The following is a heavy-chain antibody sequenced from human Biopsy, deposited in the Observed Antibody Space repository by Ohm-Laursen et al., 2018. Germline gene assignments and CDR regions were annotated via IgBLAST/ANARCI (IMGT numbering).Heavy chain of an antibody. CDR1: GASIEDYY. D-gene: IGHD6-6*01. CDR2: INYRGNT. J-gene: IGHJ4*02. Sequence: SDTLSLTCAVSGASIEDYYWTWIRQAPGKTLEWIASINYRGNTNYNPSLKSRVTMSAHTSTNQFSLKLKSVTAADTAVYYCATSLPSHWGSAALENWGQGILVTVSS. CDR3: ATSLPSHWGSAALEN. V-gene: IGHV4-59*07.